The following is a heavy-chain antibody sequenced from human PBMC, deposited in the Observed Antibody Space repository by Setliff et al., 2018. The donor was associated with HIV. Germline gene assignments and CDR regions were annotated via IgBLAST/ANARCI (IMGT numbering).Heavy chain of an antibody. Sequence: ASVKVSCKTSGYTFSNYGLNWVRQAPGQGLEWMGRINPNSGGTNCAQKCQGRVTMTRDTSISTAYMELSRLRSDDTAVYYYARGTRVGANDAFDIWGQGTMVTVSS. D-gene: IGHD1-26*01. CDR1: GYTFSNYG. CDR2: INPNSGGT. V-gene: IGHV1-2*06. CDR3: ARGTRVGANDAFDI. J-gene: IGHJ3*02.